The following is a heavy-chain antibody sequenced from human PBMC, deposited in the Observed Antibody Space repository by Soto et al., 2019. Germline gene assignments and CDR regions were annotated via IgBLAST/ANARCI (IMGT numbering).Heavy chain of an antibody. Sequence: EVQLLESGGGLVQPGGSLRLSCAASGFAFGSYAMSWVRQAPGKGLEWVSAISGSGGNTYYADSVKGRFTISRDNSKKAVYLQMNSQRAEYTAVYYCAKDTDGATDYDFWDYWGQGTLVTVSS. D-gene: IGHD3-3*01. V-gene: IGHV3-23*01. CDR1: GFAFGSYA. J-gene: IGHJ4*02. CDR3: AKDTDGATDYDFWDY. CDR2: ISGSGGNT.